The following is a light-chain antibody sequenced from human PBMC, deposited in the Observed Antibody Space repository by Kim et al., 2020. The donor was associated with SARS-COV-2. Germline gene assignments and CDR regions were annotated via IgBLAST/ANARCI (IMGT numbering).Light chain of an antibody. J-gene: IGKJ1*01. CDR1: QSINSW. CDR2: KAS. Sequence: DIQMTQSPSTLSASVGDRVTITCRASQSINSWLAWYQQKPGKALKFLIHKASTLESGVPSRFSGSGSGTEFTLTITSLQPDDFATYYCKQYNSYPWTFGQGTKVDIK. V-gene: IGKV1-5*03. CDR3: KQYNSYPWT.